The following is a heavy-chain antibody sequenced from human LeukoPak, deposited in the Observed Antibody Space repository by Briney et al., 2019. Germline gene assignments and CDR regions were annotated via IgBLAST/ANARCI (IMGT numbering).Heavy chain of an antibody. J-gene: IGHJ4*02. D-gene: IGHD3/OR15-3a*01. CDR3: AKDAQRGFDFSNSLES. CDR1: GFTFSSYA. V-gene: IGHV3-33*06. CDR2: IWSDGTEK. Sequence: GGSLRLSCAASGFTFSSYAMSWVRQAPGKGLEWVAVIWSDGTEKYYGDSVKGRFTISRDNSKKTVYLQMNSLRVEDTAVYYCAKDAQRGFDFSNSLESWGQGTLVTVSS.